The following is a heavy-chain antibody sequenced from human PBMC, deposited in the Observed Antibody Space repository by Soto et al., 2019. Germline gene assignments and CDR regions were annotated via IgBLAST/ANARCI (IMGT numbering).Heavy chain of an antibody. D-gene: IGHD1-7*01. V-gene: IGHV1-8*01. J-gene: IGHJ6*02. CDR1: GYTFTSYD. CDR3: ARVAFNWNYNYYYYYGMDV. Sequence: QVQLVQSGAEVKKPGASVKVSCKASGYTFTSYDINWVRQATGQGLEWMGWMNPNSGNTGYAQKFQGRVTMTRNTSISTAYMELSSLRSEDTAVYYCARVAFNWNYNYYYYYGMDVWGQGTTVTVSS. CDR2: MNPNSGNT.